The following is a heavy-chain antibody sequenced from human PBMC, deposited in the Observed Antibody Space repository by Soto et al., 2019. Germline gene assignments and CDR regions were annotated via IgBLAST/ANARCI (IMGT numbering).Heavy chain of an antibody. CDR3: ARARRGYPPDD. J-gene: IGHJ4*02. V-gene: IGHV3-72*01. D-gene: IGHD3-22*01. CDR1: GFSFSDYY. CDR2: IKNKLNSYTV. Sequence: GGSLRLSCAASGFSFSDYYMDWVRQAPGMGLEWVACIKNKLNSYTVEYAASLEGRFTISRADSKNSVYLQNKSLKTEDTAECFCARARRGYPPDDWGQGTMVTVSS.